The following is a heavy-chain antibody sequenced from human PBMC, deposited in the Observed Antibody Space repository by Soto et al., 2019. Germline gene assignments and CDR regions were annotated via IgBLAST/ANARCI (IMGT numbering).Heavy chain of an antibody. D-gene: IGHD5-12*01. CDR3: ASERRPTILGF. Sequence: GGSLRLSCAASGFTFSSYGMHWVRQAPGKGLEWVAVIWYDGSNKYYADSVKGRFTISRDNSKNMLYLQMNSLRAEDPAVYYCASERRPTILGFWHQGTLVTVSS. V-gene: IGHV3-33*01. CDR1: GFTFSSYG. CDR2: IWYDGSNK. J-gene: IGHJ4*02.